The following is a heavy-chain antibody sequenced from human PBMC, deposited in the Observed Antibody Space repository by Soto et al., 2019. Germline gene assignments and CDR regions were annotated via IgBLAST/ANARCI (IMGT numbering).Heavy chain of an antibody. CDR2: IIPIFGIT. V-gene: IGHV1-69*01. CDR1: GGTFSGYA. D-gene: IGHD1-20*01. J-gene: IGHJ1*01. Sequence: QAHLMQSGAEVKKPGSSVKVSCKASGGTFSGYAISWVRQRPGRGLEWMGGIIPIFGITTYAEKFQGRITLAEDESTGTALMDMRSLISEDTAVYYCARDPRSITGKKSSEDFQFWGPGTLVSVSS. CDR3: ARDPRSITGKKSSEDFQF.